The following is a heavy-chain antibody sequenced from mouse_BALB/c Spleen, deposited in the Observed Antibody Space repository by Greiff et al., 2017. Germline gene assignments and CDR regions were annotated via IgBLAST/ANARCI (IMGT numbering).Heavy chain of an antibody. D-gene: IGHD2-1*01. Sequence: EVKLVESGGGLVKPGGSLKLSCAASGFTFSDYYMYWVRQTPEKRLEWVATISDGGSYTYYPDSVKGRFTISRDNAKNNLYLQMSSLKSEDTAMYYCASYGNYAWFAYWGQGTLVTVSA. J-gene: IGHJ3*01. V-gene: IGHV5-4*02. CDR1: GFTFSDYY. CDR3: ASYGNYAWFAY. CDR2: ISDGGSYT.